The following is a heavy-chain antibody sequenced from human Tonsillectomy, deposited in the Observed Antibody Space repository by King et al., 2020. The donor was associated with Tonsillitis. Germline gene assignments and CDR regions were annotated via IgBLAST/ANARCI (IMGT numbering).Heavy chain of an antibody. J-gene: IGHJ4*02. CDR3: AKSPIFSVPQGWGTDF. CDR1: GFTFNSHA. D-gene: IGHD3-3*01. Sequence: VQLVESGGGLVQPGGSLRLSCAASGFTFNSHAMTWVRQAPGKGLEWVSGISGSGSGTYYADSVKGRFTISRDNSKNTLYLQLNSLRAEDTAVYYCAKSPIFSVPQGWGTDFWGQGTLVTVSS. V-gene: IGHV3-23*04. CDR2: ISGSGSGT.